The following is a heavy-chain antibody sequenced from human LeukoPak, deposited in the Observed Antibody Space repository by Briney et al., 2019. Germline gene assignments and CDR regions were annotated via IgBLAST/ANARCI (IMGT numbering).Heavy chain of an antibody. D-gene: IGHD3-9*01. Sequence: GASVKVSCKVSGYTLTELSMHWVRQAPGKGLEWMGGFDPEDGETIYAQKLQGRVTMTTDTSTSTAYMELRSLRSDDTAVYYCARGPYHYDISTGYYDYWGQGTLVTVSS. CDR1: GYTLTELS. V-gene: IGHV1-24*01. CDR2: FDPEDGET. CDR3: ARGPYHYDISTGYYDY. J-gene: IGHJ4*02.